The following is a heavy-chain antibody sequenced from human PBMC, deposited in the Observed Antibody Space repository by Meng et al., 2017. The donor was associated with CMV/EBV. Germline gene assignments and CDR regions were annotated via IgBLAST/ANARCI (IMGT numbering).Heavy chain of an antibody. CDR1: GGSIRSYK. J-gene: IGHJ6*02. Sequence: AGTLSPTCTVSGGSIRSYKWSWNRQPPGKGLEWIGYIYYSGSTNYTPSLKSRVTISVDTSKHQFSLKLSSVTAADTAVYYCARAPGYSRSWRTYYYYYRMAVWGQGTTVTVSS. V-gene: IGHV4-59*13. CDR2: IYYSGST. CDR3: ARAPGYSRSWRTYYYYYRMAV. D-gene: IGHD6-13*01.